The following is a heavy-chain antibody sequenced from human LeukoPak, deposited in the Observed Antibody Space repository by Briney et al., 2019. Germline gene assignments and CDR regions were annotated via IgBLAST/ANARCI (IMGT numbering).Heavy chain of an antibody. V-gene: IGHV3-23*01. CDR2: ISGSGTI. CDR3: AKDVRRFDY. CDR1: GFTFSNYA. J-gene: IGHJ4*02. Sequence: GGSLRLSCAASGFTFSNYAMSWVRRAPGKGLEWVSVISGSGTIYCADSVKGRFTISRDNSKNTLYLQMSSLRAEDTALYYCAKDVRRFDYWGQGTLVTVSS.